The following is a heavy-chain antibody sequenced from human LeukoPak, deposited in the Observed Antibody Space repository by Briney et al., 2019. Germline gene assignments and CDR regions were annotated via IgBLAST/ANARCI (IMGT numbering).Heavy chain of an antibody. CDR1: GGSISSYY. Sequence: PETLSLTCTVSGGSISSYYWSWIRQPAGKGLEWIGRIYTSGSTNYNPSLKSRVTMSVDTSKNQFSLELSSVTAADTAVYCCARDRKEWLAYAYYYYMDVWGKGTTVTVSS. CDR2: IYTSGST. J-gene: IGHJ6*03. CDR3: ARDRKEWLAYAYYYYMDV. V-gene: IGHV4-4*07. D-gene: IGHD6-19*01.